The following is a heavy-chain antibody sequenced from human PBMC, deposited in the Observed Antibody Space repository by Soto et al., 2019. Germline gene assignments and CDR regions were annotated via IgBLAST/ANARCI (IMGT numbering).Heavy chain of an antibody. CDR1: GYTFTSYY. D-gene: IGHD4-17*01. Sequence: ASVKVSCKACGYTFTSYYLHWVRQAPGQGLECMGIINPSGGGTNYAQRFQDRVTMTRDTSTDTVYLELSSLTSEDTAVYYCARAYGGNSVYYFDYWGQGTLVTVSS. V-gene: IGHV1-46*03. CDR2: INPSGGGT. CDR3: ARAYGGNSVYYFDY. J-gene: IGHJ4*02.